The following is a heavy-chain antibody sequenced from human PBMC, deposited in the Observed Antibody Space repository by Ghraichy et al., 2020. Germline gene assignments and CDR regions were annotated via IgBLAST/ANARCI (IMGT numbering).Heavy chain of an antibody. Sequence: LSLTCAASGFTFNNYWMSWVRQAPGKGLEWVANIHQDGSQIHYVDSVKGRFTISRDNANNSLFLQMNSLRAEDTAVYYCARAPGQSSCSGGTCYPNWFDPWGQGTLVTVSS. CDR2: IHQDGSQI. CDR1: GFTFNNYW. J-gene: IGHJ5*02. V-gene: IGHV3-7*03. D-gene: IGHD2-15*01. CDR3: ARAPGQSSCSGGTCYPNWFDP.